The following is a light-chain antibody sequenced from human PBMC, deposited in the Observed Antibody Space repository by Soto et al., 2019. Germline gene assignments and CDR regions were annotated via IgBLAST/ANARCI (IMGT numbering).Light chain of an antibody. Sequence: DIVLTQSPGTLSLSPGERATLSCRASQSVSSSYLAWYQQKPGQAPRLLIYGASTRAAGIPDRFSGSGSGTDFTLTISRLEPGDFAVYYCQQYGSSPPYTFGQGTKLEIK. CDR2: GAS. CDR3: QQYGSSPPYT. J-gene: IGKJ2*01. CDR1: QSVSSSY. V-gene: IGKV3-20*01.